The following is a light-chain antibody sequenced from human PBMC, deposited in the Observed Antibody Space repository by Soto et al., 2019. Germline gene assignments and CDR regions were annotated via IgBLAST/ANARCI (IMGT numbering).Light chain of an antibody. CDR2: DVS. Sequence: QSALTQPRSVSGSPGQSVTISCTGTSIDVGAYNYVSGYQHHPGKAPKVMIYDVSERPSGVPDRFSGSKSDNKASLTISGLQAEDEADYYCCSYAGSYSWVFGGGTKLTVL. CDR3: CSYAGSYSWV. CDR1: SIDVGAYNY. V-gene: IGLV2-11*01. J-gene: IGLJ3*02.